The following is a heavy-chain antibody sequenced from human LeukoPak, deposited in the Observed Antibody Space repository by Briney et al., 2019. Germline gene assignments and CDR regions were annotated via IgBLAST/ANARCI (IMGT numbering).Heavy chain of an antibody. V-gene: IGHV3-21*01. D-gene: IGHD6-25*01. Sequence: GGSLRVSCAASGFTFTDYSMTWVRQAPGKGLEWVSSISTVSTYKFYSDSVKGRFTISRDNAKNTLYLQMSSLTAEDTAVYYCARDGSGFYLYYYMDVWGRGTPVTVSS. CDR1: GFTFTDYS. CDR3: ARDGSGFYLYYYMDV. J-gene: IGHJ6*03. CDR2: ISTVSTYK.